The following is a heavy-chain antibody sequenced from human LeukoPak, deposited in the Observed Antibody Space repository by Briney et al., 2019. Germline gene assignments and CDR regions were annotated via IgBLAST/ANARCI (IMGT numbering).Heavy chain of an antibody. V-gene: IGHV3-30*04. CDR1: EFTFSSYA. CDR2: ISYDGSNK. CDR3: ANGANFGVVMIN. D-gene: IGHD3-3*01. J-gene: IGHJ4*02. Sequence: PGGSLRLSCAASEFTFSSYAMHWVRQAPGKGLEWVAVISYDGSNKYYADSVKGRFTISRDNAKNTLYLQTNSLRVEDTAVYYCANGANFGVVMINWGQGTQVTVSS.